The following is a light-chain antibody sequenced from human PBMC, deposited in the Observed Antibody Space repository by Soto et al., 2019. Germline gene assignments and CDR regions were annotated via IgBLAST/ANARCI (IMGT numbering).Light chain of an antibody. CDR2: GAS. CDR1: QSVSSTY. J-gene: IGKJ2*01. Sequence: EIVLTQSPGTMSLSPGERATLSCRASQSVSSTYLAWYQQKPGQAPRLLIYGASGRATGIPDRFSGSGSGTDFTLTITSLEPEDFAVYYCLQYGSSPQTFGHGTKLEIK. V-gene: IGKV3-20*01. CDR3: LQYGSSPQT.